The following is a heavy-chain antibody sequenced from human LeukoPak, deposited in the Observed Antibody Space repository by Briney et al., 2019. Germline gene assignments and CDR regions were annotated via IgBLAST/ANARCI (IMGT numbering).Heavy chain of an antibody. CDR3: ARDLVDYDFWSGYSDY. Sequence: GSLRLSCAASGFTFSSYWMSWVRQAPGKGLEWVANVKQDGSEKYYVDSVKGRFTISRDNAKNSLYLQMNSLRAEDTAVYYCARDLVDYDFWSGYSDYWGQGTLVTVSS. CDR2: VKQDGSEK. J-gene: IGHJ4*02. V-gene: IGHV3-7*01. D-gene: IGHD3-3*01. CDR1: GFTFSSYW.